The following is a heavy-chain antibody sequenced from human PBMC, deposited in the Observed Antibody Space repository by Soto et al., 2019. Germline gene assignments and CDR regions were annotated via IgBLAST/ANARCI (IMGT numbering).Heavy chain of an antibody. CDR2: INAGNGNT. Sequence: VKVSCKASGYTFTSYAMHWVRQAPGQRLEWMGWINAGNGNTKYSQKFQGRVTITRDTSASTAYMELSSLRSEDTAVYYCARYAAYYDSSGYYRRAFDIWGQGTMVTVSS. D-gene: IGHD3-22*01. CDR3: ARYAAYYDSSGYYRRAFDI. CDR1: GYTFTSYA. V-gene: IGHV1-3*01. J-gene: IGHJ3*02.